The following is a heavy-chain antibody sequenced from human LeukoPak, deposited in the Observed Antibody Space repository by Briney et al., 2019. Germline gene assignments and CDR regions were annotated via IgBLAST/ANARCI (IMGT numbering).Heavy chain of an antibody. J-gene: IGHJ4*02. CDR2: ISGRGGST. CDR1: AFTSSSYA. Sequence: GRSMRLSWAPSAFTSSSYATSWVRQARGEGRGWVSAISGRGGSTYYADSVKGRFTISRDNSKNTLYLQMNSLRAEDTAVYYCAKGFGSSRSSPIDYGGQGTLVTVSS. D-gene: IGHD6-6*01. V-gene: IGHV3-23*01. CDR3: AKGFGSSRSSPIDY.